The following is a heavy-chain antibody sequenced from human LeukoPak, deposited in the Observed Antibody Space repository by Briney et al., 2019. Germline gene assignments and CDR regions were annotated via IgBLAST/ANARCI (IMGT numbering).Heavy chain of an antibody. J-gene: IGHJ4*02. Sequence: ASVKVSCKASGYTFTGYYMHWVRQAPGQGLEWMGWMNPNSGNTGYAQKFQGRVTMTRNTSISTAYMELSSLRSEDTAAYYCARAPRPSLDLDYWGQGTLVTVSS. D-gene: IGHD3-9*01. CDR1: GYTFTGYY. CDR3: ARAPRPSLDLDY. V-gene: IGHV1-8*02. CDR2: MNPNSGNT.